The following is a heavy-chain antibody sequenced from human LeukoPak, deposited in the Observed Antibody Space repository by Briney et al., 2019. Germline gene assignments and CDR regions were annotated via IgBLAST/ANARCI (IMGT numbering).Heavy chain of an antibody. CDR3: ARSIPYGTTWYGRSDY. CDR2: IKPDGTTK. V-gene: IGHV3-7*03. Sequence: GGPLRLSFEASGFPFSGFSMTWVRQAPGKGLEWVANIKPDGTTKFYVDSVKGRFTISRDNALNSLYLQMNSLRAEDTAIYYCARSIPYGTTWYGRSDYWGQGTLVTVSS. J-gene: IGHJ4*02. D-gene: IGHD6-13*01. CDR1: GFPFSGFS.